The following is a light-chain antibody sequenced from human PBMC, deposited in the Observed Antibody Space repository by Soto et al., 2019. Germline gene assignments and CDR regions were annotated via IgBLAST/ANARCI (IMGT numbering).Light chain of an antibody. J-gene: IGLJ1*01. CDR2: DVA. V-gene: IGLV2-14*03. CDR3: SSFTGSFTHV. Sequence: QSLLTQPASVSGSAGQSITISCSGTSGDIGGYNYVSWYQQHPGKAPKLIIFDVADRPSGVSDRFSGSKSGNTASLTISGLRPGDEADYYCSSFTGSFTHVFGTGTKVTVL. CDR1: SGDIGGYNY.